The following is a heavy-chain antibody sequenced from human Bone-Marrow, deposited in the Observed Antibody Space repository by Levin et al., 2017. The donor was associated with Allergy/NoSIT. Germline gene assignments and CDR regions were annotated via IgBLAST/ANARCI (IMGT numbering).Heavy chain of an antibody. CDR1: GFTFGNYW. Sequence: SGGSLRLSCAASGFTFGNYWMHWVRQAPGRGLVCVSRSNTDGSSTTYADSVKGRFTISRDNAKNTLYLEMSSLRAEDTAVYFCARGGSNYGPDYWGQGTLVTVSS. CDR2: SNTDGSST. J-gene: IGHJ4*02. CDR3: ARGGSNYGPDY. D-gene: IGHD4-11*01. V-gene: IGHV3-74*01.